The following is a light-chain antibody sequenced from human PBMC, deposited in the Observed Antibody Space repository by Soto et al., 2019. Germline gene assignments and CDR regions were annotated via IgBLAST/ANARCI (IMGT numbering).Light chain of an antibody. CDR2: VAS. V-gene: IGKV3-20*01. J-gene: IGKJ1*01. Sequence: EIVLTQSPGTLSLSPGERASLSCRASQSVTSSYLAWYQQKPGQAPRLLIYVASNRATGIPDRFSGSGSGTDVTLTINRLEPDDCAVYYCQQYGSSRWTLARETDVEIK. CDR3: QQYGSSRWT. CDR1: QSVTSSY.